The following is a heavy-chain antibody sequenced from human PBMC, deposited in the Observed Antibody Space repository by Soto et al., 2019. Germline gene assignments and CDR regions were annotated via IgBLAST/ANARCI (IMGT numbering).Heavy chain of an antibody. J-gene: IGHJ4*02. CDR3: ARTLYGDNVDY. V-gene: IGHV1-8*02. CDR2: INPNNGNT. Sequence: GTSVKVSCKASGYTFTSYAMHWVRQAPGQRLEWMGWINPNNGNTDYAQKFQGRVTMTRNTSISTAYMELSSLRSEDTAVYYCARTLYGDNVDYWGQGTLVTVSS. CDR1: GYTFTSYA. D-gene: IGHD4-17*01.